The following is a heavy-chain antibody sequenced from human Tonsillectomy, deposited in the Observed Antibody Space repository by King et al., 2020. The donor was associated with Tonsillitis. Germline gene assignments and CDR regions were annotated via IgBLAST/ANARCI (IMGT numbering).Heavy chain of an antibody. CDR2: IYTSGRT. CDR1: GGSISSGSYY. V-gene: IGHV4-61*02. D-gene: IGHD2-2*01. Sequence: VQLQESGPGLVKPSQTLSLTCTVSGGSISSGSYYWNWIRQPAGQGLEWIGRIYTSGRTDYNPSLNSRVTVSMDTSKNQFSLRLSSVTAADTAVYFCSRFPLTFYFSSINCLDYWGQGTLVTVSS. J-gene: IGHJ4*02. CDR3: SRFPLTFYFSSINCLDY.